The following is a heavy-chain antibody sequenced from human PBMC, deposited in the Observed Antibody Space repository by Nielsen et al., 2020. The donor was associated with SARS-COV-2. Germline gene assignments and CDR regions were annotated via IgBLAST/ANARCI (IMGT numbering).Heavy chain of an antibody. CDR2: INTNTGNP. CDR3: ARDIGKATAWFDP. V-gene: IGHV7-4-1*02. D-gene: IGHD1-26*01. J-gene: IGHJ5*02. Sequence: WVRQAPGQGLGWMGWINTNTGNPTYAQGLTGRFVFSLDTSVSTAYLQITSLKAEDTARYYCARDIGKATAWFDPWGQGTLVTVSS.